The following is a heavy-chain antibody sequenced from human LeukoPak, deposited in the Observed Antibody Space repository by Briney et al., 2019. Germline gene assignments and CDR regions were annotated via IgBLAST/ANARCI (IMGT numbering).Heavy chain of an antibody. CDR2: INHSGGT. V-gene: IGHV4-34*01. D-gene: IGHD6-13*01. J-gene: IGHJ5*02. Sequence: SETLSLTCAVYAYPLTNHYWIWIRQPPGKGLEWIGEINHSGGTNYNPSLKSRVTISVDTSKNQFSLKLSPVTAADTAVYYCARGRRIAAAGRGNWFDPWGQGTLVTVSS. CDR1: AYPLTNHY. CDR3: ARGRRIAAAGRGNWFDP.